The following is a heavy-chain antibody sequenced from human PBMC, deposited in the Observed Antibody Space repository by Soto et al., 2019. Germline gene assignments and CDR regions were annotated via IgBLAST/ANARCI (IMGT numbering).Heavy chain of an antibody. D-gene: IGHD1-26*01. CDR2: INSDGSST. J-gene: IGHJ4*02. Sequence: EVQLVESGGGLVQPGGSLRLSCAASGFTFSSYWMHWVRQAPGKGLVWVSRINSDGSSTSYADSVKGRFTISRDNAKNTVYLQRNSLRAEDTAVYYCASMGWWELRSNDYWGQGSLVTVSS. CDR1: GFTFSSYW. CDR3: ASMGWWELRSNDY. V-gene: IGHV3-74*01.